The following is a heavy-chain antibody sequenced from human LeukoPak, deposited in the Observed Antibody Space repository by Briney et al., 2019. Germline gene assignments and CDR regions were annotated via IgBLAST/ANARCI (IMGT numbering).Heavy chain of an antibody. CDR1: GGSISSYY. V-gene: IGHV4-59*01. J-gene: IGHJ6*03. CDR3: ARDLQTTRYYYMDV. Sequence: SENLSLNCTVSGGSISSYYWSWFRQPPGKGLEWIGYIYYSGSTNYNPSLKSRVTISVDTSKNQFSLKLSSVTAADTAVYYCARDLQTTRYYYMDVWGKGTTVTVSS. CDR2: IYYSGST. D-gene: IGHD4-17*01.